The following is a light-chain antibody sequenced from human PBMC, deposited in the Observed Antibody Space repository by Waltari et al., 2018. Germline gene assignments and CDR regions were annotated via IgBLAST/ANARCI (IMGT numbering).Light chain of an antibody. CDR2: DVS. CDR1: SRDVGSYTY. V-gene: IGLV2-14*03. Sequence: QSALTQPASVSGSHGQSITIPCTGTSRDVGSYTYISWYQQHPGKVPKVMIVDVSNRPSGVSNRFSGSKSGNTASLTISGLQAEDEADYYCASYTSRNTLVFGSGTKVTIL. CDR3: ASYTSRNTLV. J-gene: IGLJ1*01.